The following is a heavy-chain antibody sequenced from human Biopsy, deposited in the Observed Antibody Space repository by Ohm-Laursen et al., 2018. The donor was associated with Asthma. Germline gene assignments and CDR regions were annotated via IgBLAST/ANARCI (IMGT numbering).Heavy chain of an antibody. CDR3: VRAVRNEQWLAPFDY. V-gene: IGHV4-59*01. Sequence: PGTLSLTCSVYGGSISSFYWSWIRQSPEKGLEWMGYVYWTGSTNYNPSLKSRITMSVDTSKNRMFLELTSVTAADTAIYYCVRAVRNEQWLAPFDYWDQGKPVTVSS. D-gene: IGHD6-19*01. J-gene: IGHJ4*02. CDR2: VYWTGST. CDR1: GGSISSFY.